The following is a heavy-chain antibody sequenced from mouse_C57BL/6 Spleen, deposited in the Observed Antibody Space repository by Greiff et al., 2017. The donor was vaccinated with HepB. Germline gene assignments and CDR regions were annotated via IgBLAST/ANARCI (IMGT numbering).Heavy chain of an antibody. CDR1: GYTFTSYW. V-gene: IGHV1-69*01. D-gene: IGHD4-1*01. CDR2: IDPSDSYT. Sequence: QVQLQQPGAELVMPGASVKLSCKASGYTFTSYWMHWVKQRPGQGLEWIGEIDPSDSYTNYNQKFKGKSTLTVDKSSSTAYMQLSSLTSEDSAVYYGARKRELGQDYAMDYWGQGTSVTVSS. CDR3: ARKRELGQDYAMDY. J-gene: IGHJ4*01.